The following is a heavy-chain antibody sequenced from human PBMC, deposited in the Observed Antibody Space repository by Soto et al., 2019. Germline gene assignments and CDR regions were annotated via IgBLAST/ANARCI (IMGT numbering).Heavy chain of an antibody. J-gene: IGHJ6*02. V-gene: IGHV1-69*06. D-gene: IGHD6-19*01. CDR3: ARTGSSGWHTHYYGMDV. Sequence: SVKVSCEACGGTFSSYAISWVRQAPGQGLEWMGGIIPIFGTANYAQKFQGRVTITADKSTSTAYMELSSLRSEDTAVYYCARTGSSGWHTHYYGMDVWGQGTTVTVSS. CDR1: GGTFSSYA. CDR2: IIPIFGTA.